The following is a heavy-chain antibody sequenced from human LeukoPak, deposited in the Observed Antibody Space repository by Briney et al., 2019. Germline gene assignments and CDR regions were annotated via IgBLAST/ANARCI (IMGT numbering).Heavy chain of an antibody. J-gene: IGHJ4*02. CDR2: IYYSGST. CDR3: ARRHYYDSGSYYPPSFDY. D-gene: IGHD3-10*01. Sequence: SETLSLTCTVSGGSISSSSYYWGWIRQPPGKGLEWIGSIYYSGSTYYNPSLKSRVTISVDTSKNQFSLKLSSVTAADTAVYYCARRHYYDSGSYYPPSFDYWGQGTLVTVSS. V-gene: IGHV4-39*07. CDR1: GGSISSSSYY.